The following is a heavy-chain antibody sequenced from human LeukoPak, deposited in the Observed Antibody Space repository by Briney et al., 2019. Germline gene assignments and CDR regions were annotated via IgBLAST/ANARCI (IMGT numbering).Heavy chain of an antibody. V-gene: IGHV3-30-3*01. J-gene: IGHJ2*01. CDR2: ISYDGSSK. CDR1: GFTFSSYA. CDR3: ARDALHPRWYFDL. Sequence: PGESLRLSCAASGFTFSSYAMHWVRQAPGKGLEWVAVISYDGSSKYYADSVKGRFTISRDNAKNSLYLQMNSLRDEDTAVYYCARDALHPRWYFDLWGRGTLLTVSS.